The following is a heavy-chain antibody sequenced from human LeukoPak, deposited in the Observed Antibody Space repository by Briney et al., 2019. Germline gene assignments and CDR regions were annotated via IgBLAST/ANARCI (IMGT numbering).Heavy chain of an antibody. J-gene: IGHJ4*02. CDR2: IYSDGRT. CDR1: GFIVSSNY. V-gene: IGHV3-53*01. CDR3: SKKGQADNDGKPD. D-gene: IGHD1-1*01. Sequence: GGSLRLSCAASGFIVSSNYMSWVRQAPGKGLEWLSIIYSDGRTYYADSVKGRFTISRDDSRNTLYLQMNSLRAEDTAVYYCSKKGQADNDGKPDWGQGTLVTVSS.